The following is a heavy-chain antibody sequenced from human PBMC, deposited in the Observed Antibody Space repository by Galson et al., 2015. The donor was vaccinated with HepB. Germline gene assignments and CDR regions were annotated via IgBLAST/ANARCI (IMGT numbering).Heavy chain of an antibody. CDR1: GFTFSSYA. Sequence: SLRLSCAASGFTFSSYAMNWVRQAPGKGLEWVSALSGSGSNTYYADSVKGRFTISRDNSKNTLYLQMNSPRAEDTAVYYCGKAYSYGFWGLDYWGQGTLVTVSS. CDR3: GKAYSYGFWGLDY. V-gene: IGHV3-23*01. J-gene: IGHJ4*02. D-gene: IGHD3/OR15-3a*01. CDR2: LSGSGSNT.